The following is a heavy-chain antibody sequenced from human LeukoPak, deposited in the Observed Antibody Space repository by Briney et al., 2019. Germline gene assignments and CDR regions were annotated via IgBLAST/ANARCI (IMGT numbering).Heavy chain of an antibody. J-gene: IGHJ6*03. CDR1: GFIFSSHA. Sequence: PGGSLRLSCAGSGFIFSSHAMNWVRQATGKGLEWVSAISGPGGSTYYADSVKDRFTISRDNSKNTLYLQMNSLRAEDTAVYYCGPTLGYNYYMDVWGKGTTVTVSS. CDR2: ISGPGGST. D-gene: IGHD3-10*01. CDR3: GPTLGYNYYMDV. V-gene: IGHV3-23*01.